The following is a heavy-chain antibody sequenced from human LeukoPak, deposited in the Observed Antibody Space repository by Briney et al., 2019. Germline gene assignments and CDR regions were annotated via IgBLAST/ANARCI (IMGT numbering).Heavy chain of an antibody. Sequence: PSETLSLTCAVYGGSFSAYYWSWIRQPPGKGLEWIGEINHSGSTNYNPSLKSRVTISVDTSKNQFSLKLSSVTATDTAVYYCARQGGYSSSSEFDYWGQGTLVTVSS. J-gene: IGHJ4*02. CDR2: INHSGST. D-gene: IGHD6-6*01. CDR3: ARQGGYSSSSEFDY. V-gene: IGHV4-34*01. CDR1: GGSFSAYY.